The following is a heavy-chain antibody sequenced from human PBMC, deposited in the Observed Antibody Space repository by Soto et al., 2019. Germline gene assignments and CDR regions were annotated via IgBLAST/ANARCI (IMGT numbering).Heavy chain of an antibody. D-gene: IGHD6-13*01. CDR1: GGSLSSGDYY. V-gene: IGHV4-30-4*01. Sequence: SETLSLTCTVSGGSLSSGDYYWSWIRQPPGESLEWVGYIYYSGSTYYNPSLKSRVTISLDTSTNQFSLKLSSVTAADTAVYYCVRGIGIGGSWYQIHFDFWDQGTLVTVSS. CDR2: IYYSGST. CDR3: VRGIGIGGSWYQIHFDF. J-gene: IGHJ4*02.